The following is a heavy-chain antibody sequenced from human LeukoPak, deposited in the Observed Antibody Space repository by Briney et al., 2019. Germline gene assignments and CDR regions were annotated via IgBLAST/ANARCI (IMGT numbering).Heavy chain of an antibody. V-gene: IGHV1-2*02. J-gene: IGHJ3*02. Sequence: GASVKVSCKASGYTFTGYYMHWMRQAPGQGLEWMGWINPNSGGTNYAQKFQGRVSMTRDTSISTAYMELSRLRSDDAAVYYCARVLVGATPRGPFDIWGQGTMVTVSS. D-gene: IGHD1-26*01. CDR3: ARVLVGATPRGPFDI. CDR1: GYTFTGYY. CDR2: INPNSGGT.